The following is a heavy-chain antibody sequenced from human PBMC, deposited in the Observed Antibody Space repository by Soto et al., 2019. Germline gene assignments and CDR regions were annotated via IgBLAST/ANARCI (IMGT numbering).Heavy chain of an antibody. CDR2: INPNSGGT. Sequence: ASVKGSCKASGYTFTGYYMHWVRQAPGQGLEWMGWINPNSGGTNYAQKFQGRVTMTRDTSISTAYMELSRLRSDDTAVYYCARDDILTGNRYGMDVWGQGNTVTVS. J-gene: IGHJ6*02. D-gene: IGHD3-9*01. CDR3: ARDDILTGNRYGMDV. CDR1: GYTFTGYY. V-gene: IGHV1-2*02.